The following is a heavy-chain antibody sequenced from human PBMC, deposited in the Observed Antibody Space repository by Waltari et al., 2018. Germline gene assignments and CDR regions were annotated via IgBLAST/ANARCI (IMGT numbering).Heavy chain of an antibody. CDR3: ASYMTTVPRRAFDI. CDR1: GLTFSSYW. Sequence: EVQLVESGGGLVQPGGSLRLSCAASGLTFSSYWMHWVRQAPGKGLVGVSRINSDGSGTSYADSVKGRFTISRDNAKNTLYLQMNSLRAEDTAVYYCASYMTTVPRRAFDIWGQGTMVTVSS. V-gene: IGHV3-74*01. D-gene: IGHD4-17*01. J-gene: IGHJ3*02. CDR2: INSDGSGT.